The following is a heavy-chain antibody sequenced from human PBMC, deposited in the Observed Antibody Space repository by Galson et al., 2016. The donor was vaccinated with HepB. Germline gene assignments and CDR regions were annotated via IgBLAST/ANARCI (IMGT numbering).Heavy chain of an antibody. J-gene: IGHJ6*02. CDR2: IDWDDRK. V-gene: IGHV2-70*01. CDR3: ARIRYIPERRNDYHDYGMDV. CDR1: GFSLATSGMC. Sequence: PALVKPTQTLTLTCTFSGFSLATSGMCVTWIRQPPGKALEWLALIDWDDRKNYSTSLKTRLTISRDTSKNQVVFTMTNMDPVDTGTYYCARIRYIPERRNDYHDYGMDVWGQRSTVSDSS. D-gene: IGHD1-14*01.